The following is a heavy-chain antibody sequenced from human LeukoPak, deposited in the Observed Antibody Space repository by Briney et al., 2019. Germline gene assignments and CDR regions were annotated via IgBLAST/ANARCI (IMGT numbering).Heavy chain of an antibody. CDR3: ATRPPNDISGYLNN. D-gene: IGHD3-22*01. CDR2: IHHSGTT. Sequence: PSETLSLTCTISGGSMGSYYWSWIRQSPGKGLEWIGYIHHSGTTTYNPSLESRVTISLDTSKSQFSLKLSSVTAADTAVYYCATRPPNDISGYLNNWGQGALVTVSS. CDR1: GGSMGSYY. V-gene: IGHV4-59*01. J-gene: IGHJ4*02.